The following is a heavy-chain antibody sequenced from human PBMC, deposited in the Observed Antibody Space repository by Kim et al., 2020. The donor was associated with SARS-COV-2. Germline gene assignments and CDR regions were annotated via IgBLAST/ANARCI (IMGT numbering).Heavy chain of an antibody. CDR2: IIPIFGTA. CDR3: ASQRETYYDFWSGYYFREENRXIGWFDP. V-gene: IGHV1-69*13. Sequence: SVKVSCKASGGTFSSYAISWVRQAPGQGLEWMGGIIPIFGTANYAQKFXGRVTXXXXXSTSTAYMELGSLRSEDTAXXYCASQRETYYDFWSGYYFREENRXIGWFDPXXXGTXXXVSS. CDR1: GGTFSSYA. J-gene: IGHJ5*02. D-gene: IGHD3-3*01.